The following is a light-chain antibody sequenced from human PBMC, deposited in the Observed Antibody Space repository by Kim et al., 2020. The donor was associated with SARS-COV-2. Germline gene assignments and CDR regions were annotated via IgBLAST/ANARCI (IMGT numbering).Light chain of an antibody. Sequence: SVAPGDIPTLSCRASQSVSSNLAWYQQKPGQAPRLLIYGASTRATGIPARFSGSGSGTEFTLTISSLQSEDFAVYYCQQYNNWWTFGQGTKVDIK. V-gene: IGKV3-15*01. CDR3: QQYNNWWT. J-gene: IGKJ1*01. CDR1: QSVSSN. CDR2: GAS.